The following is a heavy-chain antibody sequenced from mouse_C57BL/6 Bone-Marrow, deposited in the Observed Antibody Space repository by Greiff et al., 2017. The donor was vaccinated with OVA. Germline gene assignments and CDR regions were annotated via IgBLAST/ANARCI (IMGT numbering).Heavy chain of an antibody. D-gene: IGHD2-12*01. CDR1: GYTFTSYW. Sequence: VKLQQSGAELVKPGASVKLSCTASGYTFTSYWMHWVKQRPGQGLEWIGMIHPNSGSTNYNEKFKSKATLTVDKSSSTAYMQLSSLTSEDSAVYYCARSYYTWFAYWGQGTLVTVSA. J-gene: IGHJ3*01. V-gene: IGHV1-64*01. CDR2: IHPNSGST. CDR3: ARSYYTWFAY.